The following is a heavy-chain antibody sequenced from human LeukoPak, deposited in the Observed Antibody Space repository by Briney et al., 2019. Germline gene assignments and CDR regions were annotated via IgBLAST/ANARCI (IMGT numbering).Heavy chain of an antibody. Sequence: SETLSLTCTVSGGSISSYYWSWIRQPAGKGLEWIGHIYASGSTNYNPSLKSRVTISVDTSKNQFSLKLSSVTAADTAVYYSGRLQLLVMTAIVGAYNGFYPWGQGTLGTVSS. CDR3: GRLQLLVMTAIVGAYNGFYP. D-gene: IGHD2-21*02. J-gene: IGHJ5*02. CDR2: IYASGST. V-gene: IGHV4-4*07. CDR1: GGSISSYY.